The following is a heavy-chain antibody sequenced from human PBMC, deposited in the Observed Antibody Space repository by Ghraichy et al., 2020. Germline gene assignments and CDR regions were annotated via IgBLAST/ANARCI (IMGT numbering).Heavy chain of an antibody. CDR2: LYNNWGT. V-gene: IGHV4-59*01. J-gene: IGHJ5*02. Sequence: SETLSLTCTVSGGSIRSYSWNWIRQSPGKGLEWIGYLYNNWGTNYNPSLKSLVTLSVDTSKNQFSLNLTSVTAADTAIYYCARGATVTTLNWFDPWGQGTLVTVSS. D-gene: IGHD4-17*01. CDR3: ARGATVTTLNWFDP. CDR1: GGSIRSYS.